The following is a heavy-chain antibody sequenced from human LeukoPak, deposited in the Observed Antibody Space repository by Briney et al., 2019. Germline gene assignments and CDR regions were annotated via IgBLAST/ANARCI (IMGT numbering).Heavy chain of an antibody. V-gene: IGHV3-53*01. J-gene: IGHJ3*02. CDR3: ARGSTHAFGI. D-gene: IGHD6-6*01. Sequence: PGGSLRLSCVASGFTFSNNAMSWVRQAPGKGPEWVSVIYSGGSTSYSDSVKGRFTISRDNSKNTVYLQMNSLRAEDTAVYYCARGSTHAFGIWGQGTMVTVSS. CDR1: GFTFSNNA. CDR2: IYSGGST.